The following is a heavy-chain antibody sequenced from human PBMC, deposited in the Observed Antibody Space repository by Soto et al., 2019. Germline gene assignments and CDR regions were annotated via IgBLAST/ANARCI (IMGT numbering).Heavy chain of an antibody. J-gene: IGHJ3*02. CDR1: GGSISSYY. CDR3: ARDCSGGSCYGAFDI. CDR2: IYYSGST. Sequence: LSETLSLTCTVSGGSISSYYWSWIRQPPGKGLEWIVYIYYSGSTNYNPSLKSRVTISVDTSKNQFSLKLSSVTAADTAVYYCARDCSGGSCYGAFDIWGQGTMVTVSS. D-gene: IGHD2-15*01. V-gene: IGHV4-59*01.